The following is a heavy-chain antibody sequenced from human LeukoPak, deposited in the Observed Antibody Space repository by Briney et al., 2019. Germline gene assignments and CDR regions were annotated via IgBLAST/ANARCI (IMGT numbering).Heavy chain of an antibody. CDR1: GGTFSSYA. V-gene: IGHV1-18*01. D-gene: IGHD6-13*01. Sequence: ASVKVSCKASGGTFSSYAISWVRQAPGQGLEWMGWISAYNGNTNYAQKLQGRVTMTTDTSTSTAYMELRSLRSDDTAVYYCARDRDSSSRYDGDAFDIWGQGTMVTVSS. J-gene: IGHJ3*02. CDR2: ISAYNGNT. CDR3: ARDRDSSSRYDGDAFDI.